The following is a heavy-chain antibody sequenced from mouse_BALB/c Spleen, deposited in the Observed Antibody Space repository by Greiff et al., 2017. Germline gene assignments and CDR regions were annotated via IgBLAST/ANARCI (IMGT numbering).Heavy chain of an antibody. J-gene: IGHJ2*01. CDR1: GDSITSGY. CDR3: ARWGLGRRGYFDY. V-gene: IGHV3-8*02. D-gene: IGHD4-1*01. Sequence: VQLQQSGPSLVKPSQTLSLTCSVTGDSITSGYWNWIRKFPGNKLEYMGYISYSGSTYYNPSLKSRISITRDTSKNQYYLQLNSVTTEDTATYYCARWGLGRRGYFDYWGQGTTLTVSS. CDR2: ISYSGST.